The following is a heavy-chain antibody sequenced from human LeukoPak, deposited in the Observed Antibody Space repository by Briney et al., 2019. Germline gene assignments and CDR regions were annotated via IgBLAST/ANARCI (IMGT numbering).Heavy chain of an antibody. Sequence: GGSLRLSCAASGFTFSNAWMSWVRQAPGKGLEWVSYISSSGSTIYYADSVKGRFTISRDNAKNSLYLQMNSLRAEDTAVYYCARDRVVGATTEAFDIWGQGTMVTVSS. CDR2: ISSSGSTI. CDR3: ARDRVVGATTEAFDI. V-gene: IGHV3-11*04. D-gene: IGHD1-26*01. J-gene: IGHJ3*02. CDR1: GFTFSNAW.